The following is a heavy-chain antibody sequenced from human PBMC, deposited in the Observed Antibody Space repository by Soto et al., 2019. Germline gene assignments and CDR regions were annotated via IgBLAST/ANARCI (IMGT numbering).Heavy chain of an antibody. V-gene: IGHV3-33*01. CDR1: GFTFTTYG. Sequence: QVQLVESGGGVVQPGRSLRLSCAASGFTFTTYGMHWVRQAPGKGLEWVAVIWYDGSYKYYADSVKGRFTISRDNSKNTLYLQMNSLRVEDTAVYYCARDSAEYTYGRFDYWGQGTLVTVSS. J-gene: IGHJ4*02. CDR3: ARDSAEYTYGRFDY. D-gene: IGHD5-18*01. CDR2: IWYDGSYK.